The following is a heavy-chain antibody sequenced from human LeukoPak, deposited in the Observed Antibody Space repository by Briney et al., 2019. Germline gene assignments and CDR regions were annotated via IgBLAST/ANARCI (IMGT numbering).Heavy chain of an antibody. CDR1: GFTFSSNA. Sequence: GGSLRLSCAASGFTFSSNAMNWVRQAPGKGLVWVSRIASDGSSTTYADSVKGRFSISRDNAKNTLHLQMNSLRVEDTAVYYCARGRPHGNDYWGQGTLVTVSS. CDR2: IASDGSST. V-gene: IGHV3-74*01. J-gene: IGHJ4*02. CDR3: ARGRPHGNDY. D-gene: IGHD4-23*01.